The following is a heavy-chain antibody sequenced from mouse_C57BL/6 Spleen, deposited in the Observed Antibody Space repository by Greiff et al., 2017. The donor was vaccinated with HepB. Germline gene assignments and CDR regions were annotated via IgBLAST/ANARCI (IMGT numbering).Heavy chain of an antibody. CDR2: ISSGGDYI. CDR1: GFTFSSYA. V-gene: IGHV5-9-1*02. Sequence: DVQLQESGEGLVKPGGSLKLSCAASGFTFSSYAMSWVRQTPEKRLEWVAYISSGGDYIYYADTVKGRFTISRDNARNTLYLQMSSLKSEDTAMYYCTRGVYYDYDDYYAMDYWGQGTSVTVSS. J-gene: IGHJ4*01. D-gene: IGHD2-4*01. CDR3: TRGVYYDYDDYYAMDY.